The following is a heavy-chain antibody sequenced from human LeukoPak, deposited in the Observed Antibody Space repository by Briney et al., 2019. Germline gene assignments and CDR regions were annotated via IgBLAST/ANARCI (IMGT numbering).Heavy chain of an antibody. J-gene: IGHJ4*02. Sequence: GGSLRLSXAASGFTFSSYSMSWVRQAPGKGLEWVSAISGSGGSTYYADSVKGRFTISRDNSKNTLYLQMNSLRAEDTAVYYCAKDLDGYNVLFDYWGQGTLVTVSS. V-gene: IGHV3-23*01. D-gene: IGHD5-24*01. CDR2: ISGSGGST. CDR1: GFTFSSYS. CDR3: AKDLDGYNVLFDY.